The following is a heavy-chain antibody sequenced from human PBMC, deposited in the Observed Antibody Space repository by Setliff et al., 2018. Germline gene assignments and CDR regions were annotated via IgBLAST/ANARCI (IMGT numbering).Heavy chain of an antibody. V-gene: IGHV3-7*01. CDR1: RFTFSNYW. D-gene: IGHD3-22*01. J-gene: IGHJ3*01. CDR3: ARDRWKVIVNRGDDAFDL. Sequence: GGSLRLSCAASRFTFSNYWMSWVRKAPGKGLEWVANIKEDGSEKYYVDSVKGRFTISRDNAKNSLDLQMNNLRDEDTAVYYCARDRWKVIVNRGDDAFDLWGQGTMVTVSS. CDR2: IKEDGSEK.